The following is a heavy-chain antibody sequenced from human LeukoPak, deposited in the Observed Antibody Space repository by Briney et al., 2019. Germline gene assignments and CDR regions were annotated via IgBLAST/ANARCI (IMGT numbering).Heavy chain of an antibody. D-gene: IGHD2-15*01. V-gene: IGHV1-2*02. Sequence: ASVKVSCKASGYTFTGYYMHWVRQAPGQGLEWMGWINPNSGGTNYAQKFQGRVTMTRDTSISTAYMELSRLRSDDTAVYYCARVGGIWWQKYYFDYWGQGTLVTVSS. CDR2: INPNSGGT. J-gene: IGHJ4*02. CDR3: ARVGGIWWQKYYFDY. CDR1: GYTFTGYY.